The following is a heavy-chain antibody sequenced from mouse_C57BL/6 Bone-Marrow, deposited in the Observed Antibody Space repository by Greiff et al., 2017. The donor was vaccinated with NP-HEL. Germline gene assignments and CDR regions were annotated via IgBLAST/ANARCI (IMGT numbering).Heavy chain of an antibody. Sequence: EVMLVESGGGLVKPGWSLKLSCAASGFTFSSYAMSWVRQTPEKRLEWVATISDGGSYTYYPDNVKGRFTISRDNAKNNLYLQMSHLKSEDTAMYYCAREDWWYFDVWGTGTTVTVSS. CDR3: AREDWWYFDV. J-gene: IGHJ1*03. CDR1: GFTFSSYA. CDR2: ISDGGSYT. V-gene: IGHV5-4*01. D-gene: IGHD4-1*01.